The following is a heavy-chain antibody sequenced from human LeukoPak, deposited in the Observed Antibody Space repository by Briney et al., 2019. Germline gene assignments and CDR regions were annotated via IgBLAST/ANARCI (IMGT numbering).Heavy chain of an antibody. Sequence: GGSLRLSCAASGFSFSDSYMSWIRQAPGQGLEWLSYIKSSDTSTFYADSVKGRFTVSRDNAKNSLYLQMNSLRAEDTAVYYCARRGNMSSHAFDVWGQGTVVTVSS. CDR1: GFSFSDSY. J-gene: IGHJ3*01. V-gene: IGHV3-11*01. D-gene: IGHD2/OR15-2a*01. CDR2: IKSSDTST. CDR3: ARRGNMSSHAFDV.